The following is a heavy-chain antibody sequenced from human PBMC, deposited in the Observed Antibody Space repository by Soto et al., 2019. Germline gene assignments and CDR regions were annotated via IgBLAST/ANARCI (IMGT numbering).Heavy chain of an antibody. D-gene: IGHD3-3*01. CDR3: ASLSVTGGVDV. CDR2: ISASGDTV. CDR1: GLPSSGFE. J-gene: IGHJ6*02. V-gene: IGHV3-48*03. Sequence: EERLVESGGGFVKPGGALRLSCVASGLPSSGFEMTWVRQAPGKGLEWISYISASGDTVHYADSVKGRFTISRDNAKKSLFLQMSGLRAEDTALYYCASLSVTGGVDVWGQGTTVTVSS.